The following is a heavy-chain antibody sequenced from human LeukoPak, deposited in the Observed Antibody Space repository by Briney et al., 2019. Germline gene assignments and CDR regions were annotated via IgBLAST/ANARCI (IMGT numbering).Heavy chain of an antibody. J-gene: IGHJ1*01. Sequence: ASVKVSCKASGYTFTGYYMHWVRQAPGQGLEWMGWINPNSGGTNYAQKFQGRVTMTRDTSISTAYIELSRLRSDDTAVYYCARVRTISSQVDFQHWGQGTLVTVSS. D-gene: IGHD6-13*01. CDR3: ARVRTISSQVDFQH. V-gene: IGHV1-2*02. CDR2: INPNSGGT. CDR1: GYTFTGYY.